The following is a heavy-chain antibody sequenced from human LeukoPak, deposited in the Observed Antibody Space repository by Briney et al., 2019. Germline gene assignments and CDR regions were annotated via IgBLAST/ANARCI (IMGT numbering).Heavy chain of an antibody. CDR3: AKFLGVAAAGEFVVEY. CDR1: GFTFSTYG. D-gene: IGHD6-13*01. J-gene: IGHJ4*02. V-gene: IGHV3-23*01. Sequence: DPEGSLRLSCAASGFTFSTYGMSWVRQAPGKGLEWVSVISGSGGSTYYADSVKGRFTISRDNSKNTLYLHMNSPRAEDTAVYYCAKFLGVAAAGEFVVEYWGQGTLVTVSS. CDR2: ISGSGGST.